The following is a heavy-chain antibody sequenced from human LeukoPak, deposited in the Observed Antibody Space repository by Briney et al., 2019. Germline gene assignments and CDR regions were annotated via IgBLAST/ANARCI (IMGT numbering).Heavy chain of an antibody. Sequence: GGSLRLSCAASGFTFNRYWMHWVRQAPGKGLVWVSRISPDGNSATYADSVKGRFTISRDNAKNTLYLQMNSLRAEDSAVYYCVSLDGVYYYHMDVWGQGTTAIVSS. J-gene: IGHJ6*02. CDR2: ISPDGNSA. V-gene: IGHV3-74*03. CDR1: GFTFNRYW. D-gene: IGHD3/OR15-3a*01. CDR3: VSLDGVYYYHMDV.